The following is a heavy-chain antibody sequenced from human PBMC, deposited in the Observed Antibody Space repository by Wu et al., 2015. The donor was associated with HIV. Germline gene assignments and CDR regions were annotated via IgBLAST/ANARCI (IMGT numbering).Heavy chain of an antibody. CDR2: IIPIFGTT. CDR3: AREIQLLYQ. J-gene: IGHJ4*02. CDR1: GYNFIKYG. Sequence: QVRLVQSGAEVKKPGASVKVSCKTSGYNFIKYGITWVRQAPGQGLEWMGEIIPIFGTTAYSQKFQGRVTITADKSTSTAYMELSSLRSEDTATYYCAREIQLLYQWGQGTLVTVTS. D-gene: IGHD3-10*01. V-gene: IGHV1-69*06.